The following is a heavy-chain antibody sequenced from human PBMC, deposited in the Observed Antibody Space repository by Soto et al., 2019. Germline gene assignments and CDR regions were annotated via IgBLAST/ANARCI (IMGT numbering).Heavy chain of an antibody. V-gene: IGHV2-5*02. CDR3: AHRVLRTVFGVVTTTAIYFDF. J-gene: IGHJ4*02. CDR1: GFSLTTSGVG. CDR2: IYWDDDK. D-gene: IGHD3-3*01. Sequence: QITLNESGPTVVRPTETLTLTCRFSGFSLTTSGVGVGWIRQSPGKAPEWLALIYWDDDKGYSASLKSRLTITKDTSKNQVVLTVSDLDPTDTATYYCAHRVLRTVFGVVTTTAIYFDFWGQGTPVAVSS.